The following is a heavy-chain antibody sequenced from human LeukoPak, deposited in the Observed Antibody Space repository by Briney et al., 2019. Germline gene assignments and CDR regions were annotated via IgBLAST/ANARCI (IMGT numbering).Heavy chain of an antibody. CDR1: GYTFTSYG. V-gene: IGHV1-18*01. J-gene: IGHJ6*02. CDR3: ARVDMGYRYYYGMDV. CDR2: ISAYNGNT. Sequence: ASVKVSCKASGYTFTSYGISWVRPAPGQGLEWMGWISAYNGNTNYAQKLQGRVTMTTDTSTSTAYMELRSLRSDDTAVYYCARVDMGYRYYYGMDVWGQGTTVTVSS. D-gene: IGHD3-9*01.